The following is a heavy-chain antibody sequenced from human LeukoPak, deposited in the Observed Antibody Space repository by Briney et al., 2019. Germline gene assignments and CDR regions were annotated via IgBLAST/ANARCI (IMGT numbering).Heavy chain of an antibody. J-gene: IGHJ4*02. Sequence: GGSLRLSCAASGFTFSSYGMHWLRQAPGEGLDWVALIRYDGSNKYYADSVRGRFTISRDNSKNTLYLQMNSLRAEDTAVYYCAKESESYDSSGSTLDYRGQGTLVTVSS. CDR2: IRYDGSNK. D-gene: IGHD3-22*01. CDR1: GFTFSSYG. CDR3: AKESESYDSSGSTLDY. V-gene: IGHV3-30*02.